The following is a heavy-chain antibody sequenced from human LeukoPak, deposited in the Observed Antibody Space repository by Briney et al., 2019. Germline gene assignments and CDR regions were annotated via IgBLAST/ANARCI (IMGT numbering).Heavy chain of an antibody. Sequence: ASVKVSCKASGYTFTGYYMHWVRQALGQGLEWMGWINPNSGGTNYAQKFQGWVTMTRDTSISTAYMELSRLRSDDTAVYYCARDRVAAAGQGGNWFDPWGQGTLVTVSS. J-gene: IGHJ5*02. D-gene: IGHD6-13*01. V-gene: IGHV1-2*04. CDR3: ARDRVAAAGQGGNWFDP. CDR1: GYTFTGYY. CDR2: INPNSGGT.